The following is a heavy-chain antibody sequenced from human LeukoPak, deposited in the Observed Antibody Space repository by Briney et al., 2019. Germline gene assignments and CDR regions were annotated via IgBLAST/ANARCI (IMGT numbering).Heavy chain of an antibody. CDR2: INTNTGNP. CDR1: GYTFTNYT. V-gene: IGHV7-4-1*02. CDR3: AREGFGELSTYYYYGMDV. D-gene: IGHD3-10*01. Sequence: ASVKVSCKASGYTFTNYTINWVRLAPGQGLEWMGWINTNTGNPTYAQGFTGRFVFSLDTSVSTAYLQISSLKAEDTAVYYCAREGFGELSTYYYYGMDVWGQGTTVTVSS. J-gene: IGHJ6*02.